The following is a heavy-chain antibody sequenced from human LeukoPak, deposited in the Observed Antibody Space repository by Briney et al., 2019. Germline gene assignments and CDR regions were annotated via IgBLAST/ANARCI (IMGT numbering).Heavy chain of an antibody. Sequence: ASVKVSCKASGYTFTSDGISWVRQAPGQGREWMGWSSAYNGNTNYSQKLQGGVTMTTDTSTSTAYIELRSLRSDDTAVYYCARAPKLGYCSSTSCPKYYFDYWGQGTLVTVSS. CDR2: SSAYNGNT. V-gene: IGHV1-18*01. D-gene: IGHD2-2*01. J-gene: IGHJ4*02. CDR1: GYTFTSDG. CDR3: ARAPKLGYCSSTSCPKYYFDY.